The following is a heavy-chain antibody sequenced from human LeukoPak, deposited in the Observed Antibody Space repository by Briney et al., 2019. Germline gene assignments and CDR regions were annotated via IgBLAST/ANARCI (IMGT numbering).Heavy chain of an antibody. CDR2: LYYSGST. J-gene: IGHJ4*02. Sequence: PSETLSLTCSVSGGSISSYYWSWIRQPPGKGLEWIGYLYYSGSTNSNPSLKSRVTMSVDTSKNQYSLKLSSVIAADTAVYYCARHTFYYYDSSGYYERPFDYWGQGTLVTVSS. D-gene: IGHD3-22*01. V-gene: IGHV4-59*08. CDR1: GGSISSYY. CDR3: ARHTFYYYDSSGYYERPFDY.